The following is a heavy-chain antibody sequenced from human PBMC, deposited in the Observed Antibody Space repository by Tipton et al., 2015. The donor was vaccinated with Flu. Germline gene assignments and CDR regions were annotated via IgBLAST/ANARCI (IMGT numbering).Heavy chain of an antibody. CDR3: TRHTGDSVRGVIDY. D-gene: IGHD3-10*02. J-gene: IGHJ4*02. CDR1: GFIFSNFN. V-gene: IGHV4-38-2*01. Sequence: LRLSCAASGFIFSNFNMHWVRQAPGKGLEWIGTIYHSGTTYYNPSLKSRLTISVDTSKNQFSLKLSSVTAADTAVYYCTRHTGDSVRGVIDYWGQGTLVTVSS. CDR2: IYHSGTT.